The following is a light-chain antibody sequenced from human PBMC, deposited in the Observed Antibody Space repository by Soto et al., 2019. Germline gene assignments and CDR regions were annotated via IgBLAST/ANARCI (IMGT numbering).Light chain of an antibody. V-gene: IGKV1-5*01. CDR2: DAS. J-gene: IGKJ1*01. CDR1: QSISSW. CDR3: QQYNNFWT. Sequence: DLPMTPAPPPPSASVGDRVTLTFPASQSISSWLAWYQQKPGKAPRLLIYDASYLERGVPSRFSGSGSGTEFTLTISDLQPDDLATYYCQQYNNFWTFGPGTKVDIK.